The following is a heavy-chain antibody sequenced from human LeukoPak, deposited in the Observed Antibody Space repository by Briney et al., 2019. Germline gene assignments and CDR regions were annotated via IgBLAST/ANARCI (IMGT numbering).Heavy chain of an antibody. Sequence: GGSLRLSCAASGFIFSNYWMSWVRQAPGRGLEWVANIKKDGSEKYYVDSVKGRFTISRDNAKNSLYLQMNSLRAEDMAVYYCARDRGFSYGYGAKPYFDYWGQGTPVTVSS. V-gene: IGHV3-7*05. CDR1: GFIFSNYW. CDR3: ARDRGFSYGYGAKPYFDY. J-gene: IGHJ4*02. CDR2: IKKDGSEK. D-gene: IGHD5-18*01.